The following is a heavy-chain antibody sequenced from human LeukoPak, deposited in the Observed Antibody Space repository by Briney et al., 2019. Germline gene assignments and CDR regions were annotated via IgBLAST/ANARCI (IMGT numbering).Heavy chain of an antibody. CDR1: GFTFSSYW. CDR2: INQDGSEK. Sequence: GGSLRLSCAASGFTFSSYWMSWVRQAPGKGLEWVANINQDGSEKYYVDSVKGRFTISRDNAKNSLYLQMNSLRAEDTAVYYCARVPYYDILTGASDAFDIWGQGTMVTVSS. J-gene: IGHJ3*02. D-gene: IGHD3-9*01. CDR3: ARVPYYDILTGASDAFDI. V-gene: IGHV3-7*01.